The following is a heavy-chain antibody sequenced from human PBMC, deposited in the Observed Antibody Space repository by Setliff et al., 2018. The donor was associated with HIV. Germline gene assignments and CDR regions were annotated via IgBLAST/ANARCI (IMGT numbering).Heavy chain of an antibody. CDR3: ARGHSAYDPRLFDY. CDR1: GFTFSSYR. D-gene: IGHD5-12*01. Sequence: LSLSCAASGFTFSSYRMNWVRQTPGKGLEWVSFISASGGDSIYYADSVKGRFTISRDNAKNALYLQMNSLRAEDTAVYYCARGHSAYDPRLFDYWGQGTLVTVSS. J-gene: IGHJ4*02. V-gene: IGHV3-48*04. CDR2: ISASGGDSI.